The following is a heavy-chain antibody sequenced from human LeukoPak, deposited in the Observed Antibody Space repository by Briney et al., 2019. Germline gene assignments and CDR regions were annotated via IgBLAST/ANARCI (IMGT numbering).Heavy chain of an antibody. CDR2: INPNSGGT. CDR1: GYTFTGYY. D-gene: IGHD3-10*01. J-gene: IGHJ6*02. CDR3: ARADGENYYYYGMDV. V-gene: IGHV1-2*02. Sequence: GASVKVSCKASGYTFTGYYMHWVRQAPAQGLEWMGWINPNSGGTNYAQKFQGRVTMTRDTSISTAYMELSRLRSDDTAVYYCARADGENYYYYGMDVWGQGTTVTVSS.